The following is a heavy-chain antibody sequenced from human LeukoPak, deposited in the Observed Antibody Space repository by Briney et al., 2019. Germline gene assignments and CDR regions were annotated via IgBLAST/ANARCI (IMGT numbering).Heavy chain of an antibody. CDR2: IKSKTDGGTA. CDR3: THYRPGFAFDY. V-gene: IGHV3-15*01. Sequence: RGSLRLSCAASGLTFSNAWMSWVRQAPGKGLEWIGRIKSKTDGGTADYAAAVKGRFTISRDDSKNTLYLQMNSLKTEDTAVYFCTHYRPGFAFDYWGQGTLVTVSS. D-gene: IGHD3-9*01. CDR1: GLTFSNAW. J-gene: IGHJ4*02.